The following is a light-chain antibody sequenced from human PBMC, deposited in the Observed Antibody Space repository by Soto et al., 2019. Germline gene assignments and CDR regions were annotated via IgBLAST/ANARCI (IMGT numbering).Light chain of an antibody. V-gene: IGKV1-39*01. Sequence: IQMTQSPSSLSASVGDRVSITCRASQSIGTLLNWYQQNPGEAPNLLIHTSFTLYSGVPSRFSGTGSGTDFTLTSSSLQPEDFANYFCQQAFSAEWTFGQGTKV. J-gene: IGKJ1*01. CDR2: TSF. CDR1: QSIGTL. CDR3: QQAFSAEWT.